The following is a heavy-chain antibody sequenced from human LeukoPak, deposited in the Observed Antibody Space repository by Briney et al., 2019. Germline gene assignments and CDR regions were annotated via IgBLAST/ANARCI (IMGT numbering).Heavy chain of an antibody. Sequence: ESLKISCKGSGYSLTSYWIGWVRQMPGKGLEWMGIIYPGDSDTGYSPSFQGQVTISADKSISTAYLQWSSLKASDTAVYYCARGRRFGELSHPTYYFDYWGQGTQVTVSA. CDR1: GYSLTSYW. D-gene: IGHD3-10*01. CDR3: ARGRRFGELSHPTYYFDY. J-gene: IGHJ4*02. V-gene: IGHV5-51*01. CDR2: IYPGDSDT.